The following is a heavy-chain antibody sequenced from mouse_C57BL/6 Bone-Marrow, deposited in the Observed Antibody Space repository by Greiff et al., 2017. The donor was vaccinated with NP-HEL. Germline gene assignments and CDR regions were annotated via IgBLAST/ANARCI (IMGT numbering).Heavy chain of an antibody. D-gene: IGHD1-1*01. CDR3: TRPLRCSSWYFDV. CDR2: IDPETGGT. V-gene: IGHV1-15*01. J-gene: IGHJ1*03. CDR1: GYTFTDYE. Sequence: VQLQQSGAELVRPGASVTLSCKASGYTFTDYEMHWVKQTPVHGLEWIGAIDPETGGTAYNQKFKGKAILTADKSSSTAYMELRSLTSEDSAVYYCTRPLRCSSWYFDVWGTGTTVTVSS.